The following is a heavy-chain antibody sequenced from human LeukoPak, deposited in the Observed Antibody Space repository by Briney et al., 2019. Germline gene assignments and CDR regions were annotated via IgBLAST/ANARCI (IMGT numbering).Heavy chain of an antibody. CDR1: GFTFSSYA. V-gene: IGHV3-23*01. J-gene: IGHJ4*02. D-gene: IGHD1/OR15-1a*01. Sequence: GGSLRLSCTASGFTFSSYAMSWVRQAPGKGLEWVSALSGSGGNTYYADSVKGRFTISRDNSKNTLYVQMNSLRAEDTAVYYCAKDYSRSDYSGTEKDLPFDYWGQGTLVTVSS. CDR3: AKDYSRSDYSGTEKDLPFDY. CDR2: LSGSGGNT.